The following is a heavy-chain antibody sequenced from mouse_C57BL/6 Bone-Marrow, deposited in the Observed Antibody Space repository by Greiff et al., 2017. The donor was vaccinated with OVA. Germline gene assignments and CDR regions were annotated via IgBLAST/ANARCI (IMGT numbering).Heavy chain of an antibody. CDR3: ANYAMDY. CDR1: GYTFTDYY. CDR2: INPNNGGT. V-gene: IGHV1-26*01. J-gene: IGHJ4*01. Sequence: VQLQQSGPELVKPGASVKLSCKASGYTFTDYYMNWVKQSHGKSLEWIGDINPNNGGTSYNQKVNGKATLTVYKSTSTAYMETRSLTSEDPAVDYYANYAMDYWGQGTSVTVSS.